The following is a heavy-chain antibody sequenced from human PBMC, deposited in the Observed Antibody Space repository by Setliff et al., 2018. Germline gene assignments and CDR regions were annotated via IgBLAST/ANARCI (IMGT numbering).Heavy chain of an antibody. CDR3: ARDGHNVYYFDY. J-gene: IGHJ4*02. V-gene: IGHV3-74*01. CDR1: GFSFSNYW. Sequence: QAGGSLRLSCAASGFSFSNYWMHWVRQAPGKGLVWVSRINSDGSSTNYADSVKGQFTVSRDNAKNTLYLQMNSLRAEDTAVYYCARDGHNVYYFDYWGLGTLVTAPQ. D-gene: IGHD1-1*01. CDR2: INSDGSST.